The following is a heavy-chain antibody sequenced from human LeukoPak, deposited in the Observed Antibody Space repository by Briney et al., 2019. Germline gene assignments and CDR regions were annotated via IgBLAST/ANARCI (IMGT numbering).Heavy chain of an antibody. D-gene: IGHD3-10*01. J-gene: IGHJ5*02. CDR2: IYYSGST. CDR1: GGSISSHY. Sequence: SETLSLTCTVSGGSISSHYWGWIRQPPGKGLEWIGSIYYSGSTYYNPSLKSRVTISVDTSKNQFSLKLSSVTAADTAVYYCARHPLGELLRGRSEPSFWFDPWGQGTLVTVSS. V-gene: IGHV4-39*01. CDR3: ARHPLGELLRGRSEPSFWFDP.